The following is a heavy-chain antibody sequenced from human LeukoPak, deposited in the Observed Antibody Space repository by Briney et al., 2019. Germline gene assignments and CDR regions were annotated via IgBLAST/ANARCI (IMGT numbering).Heavy chain of an antibody. D-gene: IGHD3-9*01. CDR2: IYTSGST. CDR1: GGSISSGSYY. Sequence: SQTLSLTCTVSGGSISSGSYYWSWIRQPAGKGLEWIGRIYTSGSTNYNPSLKSRVTISVDTSKNQFSLKLSSVTAADTAVYYCARFILLRYFDWSQWYDAFDIWGQGTMVTVSS. CDR3: ARFILLRYFDWSQWYDAFDI. J-gene: IGHJ3*02. V-gene: IGHV4-61*02.